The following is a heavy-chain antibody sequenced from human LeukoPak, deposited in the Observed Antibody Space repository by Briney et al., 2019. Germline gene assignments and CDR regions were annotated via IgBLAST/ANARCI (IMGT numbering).Heavy chain of an antibody. V-gene: IGHV3-48*03. CDR3: ATERMATIFLNAFDI. D-gene: IGHD5-24*01. CDR2: IAYRGCTI. Sequence: GVSVRLFCGSSTLTYQRYEMHWVRQASGKGREEGSYIAYRGCTIYYADFVKGRFAICRDNAKNTLYLQMNSLRAEDTAVYYCATERMATIFLNAFDIWGHGTMVTVSS. CDR1: TLTYQRYE. J-gene: IGHJ3*02.